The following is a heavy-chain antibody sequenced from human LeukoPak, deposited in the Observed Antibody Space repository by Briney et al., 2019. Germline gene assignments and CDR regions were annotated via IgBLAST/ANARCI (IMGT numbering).Heavy chain of an antibody. Sequence: PGGSLRLSCAASGFTFSSYSMNWVRQAPGKGLEWVSSISSSSSYIYYADSVKGRFTISRDNAKNSLYLQMNSLRAEDTAVYYCARTGIAAAGTGQGFDYWGQGTLVTVSS. CDR2: ISSSSSYI. J-gene: IGHJ4*02. CDR3: ARTGIAAAGTGQGFDY. CDR1: GFTFSSYS. V-gene: IGHV3-21*01. D-gene: IGHD6-13*01.